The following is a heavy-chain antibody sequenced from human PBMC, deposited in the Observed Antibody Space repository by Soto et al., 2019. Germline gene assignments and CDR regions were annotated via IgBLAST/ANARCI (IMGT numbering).Heavy chain of an antibody. V-gene: IGHV1-18*01. J-gene: IGHJ6*02. Sequence: GPEVKKPGASVKVSCKTSGYTFNNYGISWVRQAPGQGLEWMGWISDYNGNTNYPQKFQGSVTMTTDTSTKTGYMVLTSVRYDDTAVYYCARDGYYGSGSYGMDVWGRGTTVTVSS. CDR1: GYTFNNYG. D-gene: IGHD3-10*01. CDR3: ARDGYYGSGSYGMDV. CDR2: ISDYNGNT.